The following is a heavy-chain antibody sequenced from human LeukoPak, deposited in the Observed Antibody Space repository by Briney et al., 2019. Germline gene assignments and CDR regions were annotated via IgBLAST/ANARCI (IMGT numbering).Heavy chain of an antibody. V-gene: IGHV3-30-3*01. D-gene: IGHD6-19*01. J-gene: IGHJ4*02. Sequence: PGGSLRLSCAASGFTFSSYAMHWVRQAPGKGLEWVAVISYDRSNKYYADSVKGRFTISRDNSKNTLYLQMNSLRAEDTAVYYCARDAGYSSGWPEYWGQGTLVTVSS. CDR3: ARDAGYSSGWPEY. CDR1: GFTFSSYA. CDR2: ISYDRSNK.